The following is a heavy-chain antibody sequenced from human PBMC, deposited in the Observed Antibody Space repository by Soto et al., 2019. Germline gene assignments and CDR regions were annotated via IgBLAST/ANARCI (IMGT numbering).Heavy chain of an antibody. D-gene: IGHD3-10*01. V-gene: IGHV5-51*01. J-gene: IGHJ5*02. CDR2: IYPGDSDT. Sequence: GESLKISCKGSRYSFTSYWIGWVRQMPGKGLEWMGIIYPGDSDTRYSPSFQGQVTISADKSISTAYLQWSSLKASDTAMYYCAWGSGSYLNWFDPWGQESLVTVSS. CDR1: RYSFTSYW. CDR3: AWGSGSYLNWFDP.